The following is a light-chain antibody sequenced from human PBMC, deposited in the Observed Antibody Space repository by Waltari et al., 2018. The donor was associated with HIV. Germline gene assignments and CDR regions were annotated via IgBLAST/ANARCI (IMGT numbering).Light chain of an antibody. V-gene: IGLV2-14*01. CDR3: SAYPPRDSVV. CDR2: EVS. J-gene: IGLJ3*02. CDR1: TSDMSSLNF. Sequence: HSVLTQPASVSGSPGQSITISCSGPTSDMSSLNFVSWYQQSPGRAPKLIIFEVSSRPSGISERFSGSQSGDTASLTISALRTEDEADYFCSAYPPRDSVVFGGGTKVTVL.